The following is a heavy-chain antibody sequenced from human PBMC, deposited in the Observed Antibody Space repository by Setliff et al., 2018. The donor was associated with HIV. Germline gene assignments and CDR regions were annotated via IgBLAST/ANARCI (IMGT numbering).Heavy chain of an antibody. V-gene: IGHV4-39*01. D-gene: IGHD3-16*01. CDR2: IYYSGST. J-gene: IGHJ5*02. CDR3: AKRTFGSGRLDP. Sequence: SETLSLTCTVSGGSISSYYWGWIRQPPGKGLEWIGSIYYSGSTYYNPSLKSRVTISVDTSKNQFSLNLNSVTATDTAVYYCAKRTFGSGRLDPWGQGTLVTVSS. CDR1: GGSISSYY.